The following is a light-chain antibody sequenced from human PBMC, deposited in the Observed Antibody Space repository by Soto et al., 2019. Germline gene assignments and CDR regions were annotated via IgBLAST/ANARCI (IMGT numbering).Light chain of an antibody. CDR1: QSVSSTY. V-gene: IGKV3-20*01. J-gene: IGKJ1*01. Sequence: EIVLTQSPGTLSLSPGEKATLSCRASQSVSSTYLAWYQQKPGQAPRLLIYGASSRAAGIPDMFSGSGSGTDFTLTISRLEPEDSAVYYCQEYGSSRTFGQGTKVEIK. CDR2: GAS. CDR3: QEYGSSRT.